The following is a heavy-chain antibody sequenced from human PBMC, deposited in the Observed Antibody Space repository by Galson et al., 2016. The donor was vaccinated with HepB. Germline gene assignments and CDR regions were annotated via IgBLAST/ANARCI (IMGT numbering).Heavy chain of an antibody. Sequence: SLRLSCAASGFDFGHYWMTWVRQAPGRGLDWVSSIDSGGGGRTYYADPVKGRFIISRDNSKTALYLQMNSLRAEDTAVYYWARDGPGGYRYGFYYYYGMDVWGQGTTVTVSS. J-gene: IGHJ6*02. V-gene: IGHV3-23*01. CDR3: ARDGPGGYRYGFYYYYGMDV. CDR1: GFDFGHYW. CDR2: IDSGGGGRT. D-gene: IGHD5-18*01.